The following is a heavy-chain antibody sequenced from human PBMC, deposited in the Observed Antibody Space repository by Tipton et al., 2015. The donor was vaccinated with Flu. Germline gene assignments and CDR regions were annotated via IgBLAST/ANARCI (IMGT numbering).Heavy chain of an antibody. D-gene: IGHD6-6*01. Sequence: CAASGFTFSSYAMSWVRQAPGKGLEWVSAISGSGGSTYYADSVKGRFTISRDNSKNTLYLQMNSLRAEDTAVYYCAKEGQLSYWYFDLWGRGTLVTVSS. V-gene: IGHV3-23*01. CDR3: AKEGQLSYWYFDL. CDR1: GFTFSSYA. J-gene: IGHJ2*01. CDR2: ISGSGGST.